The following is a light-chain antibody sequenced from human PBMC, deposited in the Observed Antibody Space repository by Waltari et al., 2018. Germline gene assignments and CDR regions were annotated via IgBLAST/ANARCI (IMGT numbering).Light chain of an antibody. V-gene: IGLV1-47*01. CDR3: AAWDDNLLYV. CDR2: GNT. Sequence: QSVLTQPPSASGTPGQRVPLPCSGSSSAIGDNDVYWYKQLPGTAPKLLIYGNTQRPSGVPDRFSGSKSGTSASLAISDLRSEDEADYYCAAWDDNLLYVFGTGTKVTVL. J-gene: IGLJ1*01. CDR1: SSAIGDND.